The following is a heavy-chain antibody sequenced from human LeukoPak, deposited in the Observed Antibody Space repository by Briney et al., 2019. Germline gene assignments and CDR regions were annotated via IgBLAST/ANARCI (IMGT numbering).Heavy chain of an antibody. V-gene: IGHV1-2*02. CDR3: ARERTLTSCYAY. Sequence: ASVKVSCKASGYTFSNYGIHWVRQAPGQGLEWMGWINPNSGGTNYAQKFQGRVTMTRDTSISTAYMELSRLRSDDTAVYYCARERTLTSCYAYWGQGTLVTVSS. CDR1: GYTFSNYG. CDR2: INPNSGGT. D-gene: IGHD2-15*01. J-gene: IGHJ4*02.